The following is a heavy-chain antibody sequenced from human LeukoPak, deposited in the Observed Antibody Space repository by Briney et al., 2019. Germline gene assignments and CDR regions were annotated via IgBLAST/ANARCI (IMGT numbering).Heavy chain of an antibody. J-gene: IGHJ4*02. CDR1: GFTLRGYD. Sequence: GGSLRLSCAASGFTLRGYDMSWVRQAPGKGLEWVAATSGSGVTSYYAASVSGRFTISRDNSQNTLYLQMDSLRAEDTALYYCAKEYSGYDFDYWGQGTLVTVSS. CDR2: TSGSGVTS. D-gene: IGHD5-12*01. CDR3: AKEYSGYDFDY. V-gene: IGHV3-23*01.